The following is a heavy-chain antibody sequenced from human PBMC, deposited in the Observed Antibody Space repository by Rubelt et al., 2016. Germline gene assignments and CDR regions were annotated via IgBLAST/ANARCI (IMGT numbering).Heavy chain of an antibody. D-gene: IGHD3-10*01. Sequence: QVQLVQSGAEVKKPGASVKVSCKASGYTFTGYYMHWVRQAPGQGLEWMGWINPNSGGTNYAQNVQVRVPMTRDTSISTADMGLSRLRSDDTAVYYCARVLTSMVRGVTLGYWGQGTLVTVSS. CDR3: ARVLTSMVRGVTLGY. V-gene: IGHV1-2*02. J-gene: IGHJ4*02. CDR2: INPNSGGT. CDR1: GYTFTGYY.